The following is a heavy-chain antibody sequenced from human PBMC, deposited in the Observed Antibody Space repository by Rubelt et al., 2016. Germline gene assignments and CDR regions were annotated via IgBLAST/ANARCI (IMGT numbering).Heavy chain of an antibody. J-gene: IGHJ4*02. CDR1: GGSLSGYY. CDR2: SNPSGST. V-gene: IGHV4-34*01. D-gene: IGHD5-12*01. CDR3: ARVERSGYTGYDRRTNDY. Sequence: QVQLQQWGAGLLKPSETLSLTCAVYGGSLSGYYWSWIRQSPGKGLEWIGESNPSGSTNYNPALNGRVTLSVDTSENQFSLNLRSMTAADTAVYYSARVERSGYTGYDRRTNDYWGQGTLVTVSA.